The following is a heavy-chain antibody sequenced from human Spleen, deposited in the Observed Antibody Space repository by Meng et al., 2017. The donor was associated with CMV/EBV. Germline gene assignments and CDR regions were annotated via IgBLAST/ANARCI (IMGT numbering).Heavy chain of an antibody. J-gene: IGHJ4*02. CDR2: ISSTYSTI. V-gene: IGHV3-11*01. D-gene: IGHD3-9*01. CDR1: GFIFNDYY. CDR3: ARDRGFDLDYFDY. Sequence: GGSLRLSCAASGFIFNDYYMSWIRQAPGKGLEWISYISSTYSTIYYADSVKGRFTISRDNAKNSLYLQMNSLRAEDTAVYYCARDRGFDLDYFDYWGQGTLVTVSS.